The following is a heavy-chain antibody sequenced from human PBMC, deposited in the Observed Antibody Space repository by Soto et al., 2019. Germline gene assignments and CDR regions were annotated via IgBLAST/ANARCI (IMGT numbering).Heavy chain of an antibody. Sequence: QVQLQESGPGLVKPSETLSLTCTVSGGSVSSGSYYWSWIRQPPGKGLEWIGYIYYSGSTNYNPSLKSRVTISVDTSKNQFSLKLSSVTAADTAVYYCARRVTSGYDSGSHGENWFDPWGQGTLVTVSS. J-gene: IGHJ5*02. D-gene: IGHD5-12*01. V-gene: IGHV4-61*01. CDR1: GGSVSSGSYY. CDR3: ARRVTSGYDSGSHGENWFDP. CDR2: IYYSGST.